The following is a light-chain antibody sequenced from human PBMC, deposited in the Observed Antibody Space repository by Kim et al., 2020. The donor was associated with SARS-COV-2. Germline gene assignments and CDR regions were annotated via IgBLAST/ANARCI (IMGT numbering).Light chain of an antibody. Sequence: VALGQTVRITCQGDSLRSYYTTWYQQKPGQAPIVVVYGKNNRPSGIPDRFSGSSSGNTASLTITGTQAGDEAYYYCNSRDNNDNVLFGGGTRLTVL. CDR3: NSRDNNDNVL. V-gene: IGLV3-19*01. J-gene: IGLJ2*01. CDR2: GKN. CDR1: SLRSYY.